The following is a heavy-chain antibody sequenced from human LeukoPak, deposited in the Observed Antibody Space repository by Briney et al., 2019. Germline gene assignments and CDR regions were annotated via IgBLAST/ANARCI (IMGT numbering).Heavy chain of an antibody. J-gene: IGHJ4*02. CDR2: ISSSSSTI. V-gene: IGHV3-48*01. CDR3: AKPGGAYSSGWYYFDY. Sequence: GGSLRLSCAASGFTFSSYSMNWVRQAPGKGLEWVSYISSSSSTIYYADSVKGRFTISRDNSKNTLYLQMNSLRAEDTAVYYCAKPGGAYSSGWYYFDYWGQGTLVTVSS. D-gene: IGHD6-19*01. CDR1: GFTFSSYS.